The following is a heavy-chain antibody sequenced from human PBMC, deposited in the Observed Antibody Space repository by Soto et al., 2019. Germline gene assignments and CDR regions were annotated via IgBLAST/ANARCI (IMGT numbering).Heavy chain of an antibody. CDR2: INPNNGRT. V-gene: IGHV1-2*02. CDR3: AREDADRGSFDF. CDR1: GYTFTDSF. Sequence: ASVKVSCKASGYTFTDSFIHWMRQAPGQGLEWMGWINPNNGRTTLAPKFQGRVTLIRDTSINTAYMDMSGLSSDDTAVYYCAREDADRGSFDFWGQGTLVTVSS. J-gene: IGHJ4*02.